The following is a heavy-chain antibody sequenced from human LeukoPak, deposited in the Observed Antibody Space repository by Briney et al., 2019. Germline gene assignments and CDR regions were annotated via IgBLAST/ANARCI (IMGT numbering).Heavy chain of an antibody. CDR3: AGSSPIGGYHHFDY. D-gene: IGHD3-22*01. CDR2: ISSSSSYI. CDR1: GFTFSSYS. J-gene: IGHJ4*02. V-gene: IGHV3-21*01. Sequence: PGGSLRLSCAASGFTFSSYSMNWVRQAPGKGLEWVSSISSSSSYIYYADSVKGRFTISRDNAKNSLYLQMNSLRAEDTAVYYCAGSSPIGGYHHFDYWGQGTLVTVSS.